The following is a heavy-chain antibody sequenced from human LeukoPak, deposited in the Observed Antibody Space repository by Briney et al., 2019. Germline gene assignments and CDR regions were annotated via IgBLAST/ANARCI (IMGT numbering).Heavy chain of an antibody. CDR2: ISWNSGSI. Sequence: PGRSLRLSCAASGFTFDDYAMHWVRQAPGKGLEWVSGISWNSGSIGYADSVKGRFTISRDNAKNSLYLQMSSLRAEDTALYYCAKENSSGCYNYDAFDIWGQGTMVTVSS. V-gene: IGHV3-9*01. J-gene: IGHJ3*02. CDR3: AKENSSGCYNYDAFDI. CDR1: GFTFDDYA. D-gene: IGHD6-19*01.